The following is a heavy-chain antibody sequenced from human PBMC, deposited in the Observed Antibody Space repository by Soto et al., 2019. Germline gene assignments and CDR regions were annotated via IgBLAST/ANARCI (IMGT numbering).Heavy chain of an antibody. CDR3: AKAHDFWGDYYTIDGWFDP. CDR1: GFIFSSYS. Sequence: EVQLVESGGGLVQPGGSLRLSCAASGFIFSSYSMNWVRQAPGKGLEWVSYISVGTGTVYYADSVKGRFSISRDNAKSSLYLQMNSLRVEDTAVYYCAKAHDFWGDYYTIDGWFDPWGQGTLVTVSS. D-gene: IGHD3-3*01. CDR2: ISVGTGTV. J-gene: IGHJ5*02. V-gene: IGHV3-48*01.